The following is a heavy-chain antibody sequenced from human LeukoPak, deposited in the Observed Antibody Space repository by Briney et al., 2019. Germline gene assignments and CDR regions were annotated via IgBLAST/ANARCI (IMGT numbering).Heavy chain of an antibody. CDR2: IYYSGST. Sequence: PSETLSLTCTVSGGSLSSSSYYWGWIRQPPGKGLEWIGSIYYSGSTYYNPSLKSRVTISVDTSKNQFSLKLSSVTAADTAVYYCATGLHFWKFDPWGQGTLVTVSS. CDR3: ATGLHFWKFDP. J-gene: IGHJ5*02. V-gene: IGHV4-39*01. CDR1: GGSLSSSSYY. D-gene: IGHD3-3*02.